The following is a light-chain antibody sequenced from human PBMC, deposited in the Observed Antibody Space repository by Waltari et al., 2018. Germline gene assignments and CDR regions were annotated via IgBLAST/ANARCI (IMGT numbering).Light chain of an antibody. Sequence: QSALTQPASVSGSPGQSITISCTGTSSDVGGSNYVSWYQQHPGKAPKLIVYDVSTRPSGVSDRFSGSKSGNTASLTISGLQAEDEADYYCSSYTTSSTRVFGGGTKLTVL. CDR1: SSDVGGSNY. V-gene: IGLV2-14*03. CDR3: SSYTTSSTRV. J-gene: IGLJ3*02. CDR2: DVS.